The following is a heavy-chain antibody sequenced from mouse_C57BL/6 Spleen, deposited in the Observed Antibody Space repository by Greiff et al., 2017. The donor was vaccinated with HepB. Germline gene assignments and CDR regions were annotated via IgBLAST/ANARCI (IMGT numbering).Heavy chain of an antibody. CDR1: GYTFTSYW. D-gene: IGHD2-1*01. J-gene: IGHJ2*01. V-gene: IGHV1-52*01. Sequence: QVQLQQSGAELVRPGSSVKLSCKASGYTFTSYWMHWVKQRPIQGLEWIGNIDPSDSETHYNQKFKDKATLTVDKSSSTAYMQLSSLTSEDSAVYYCARSPLYYGNYLDYWGQGTTLTVSS. CDR3: ARSPLYYGNYLDY. CDR2: IDPSDSET.